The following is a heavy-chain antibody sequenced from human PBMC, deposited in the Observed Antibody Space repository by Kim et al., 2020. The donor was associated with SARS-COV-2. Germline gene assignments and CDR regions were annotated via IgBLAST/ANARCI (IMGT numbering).Heavy chain of an antibody. CDR3: AKTGQLDY. Sequence: GAATYYAASVRGRFHISRDNAKNTLSLQMNSLRAEDTALYYCAKTGQLDYWGQGTLVTVSS. J-gene: IGHJ4*02. CDR2: GAAT. V-gene: IGHV3-23*01. D-gene: IGHD6-13*01.